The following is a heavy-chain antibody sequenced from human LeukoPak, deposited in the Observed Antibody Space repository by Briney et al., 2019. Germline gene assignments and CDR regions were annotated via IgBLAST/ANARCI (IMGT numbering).Heavy chain of an antibody. CDR1: SFTLSSYE. V-gene: IGHV3-48*03. J-gene: IGHJ4*02. CDR2: ISRTGNSI. CDR3: ARGPYSSNWYVDY. D-gene: IGHD6-13*01. Sequence: GGSLRPSHAAYSFTLSSYEMNCVRLAPGKGLEWISYISRTGNSIYYADSVKGRFTISRDSAKNSLYLQMNSLRAEDTAVYYCARGPYSSNWYVDYWGQGTLVTVAS.